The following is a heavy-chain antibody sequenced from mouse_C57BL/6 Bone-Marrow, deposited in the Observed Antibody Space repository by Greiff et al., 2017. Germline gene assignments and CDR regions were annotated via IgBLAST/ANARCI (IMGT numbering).Heavy chain of an antibody. J-gene: IGHJ3*01. D-gene: IGHD1-1*01. Sequence: EVQVVESEGGLVQPGSSMKLSCTASGFTFSDYYMAWVRQVPEKGLEWVANINYDGSSTYYLDSLKSRFIISRDNAKNILYLQMSSLKSEDTATXYCARGEYYGSAWFAYWGQGTLVTVSA. CDR1: GFTFSDYY. CDR3: ARGEYYGSAWFAY. CDR2: INYDGSST. V-gene: IGHV5-16*01.